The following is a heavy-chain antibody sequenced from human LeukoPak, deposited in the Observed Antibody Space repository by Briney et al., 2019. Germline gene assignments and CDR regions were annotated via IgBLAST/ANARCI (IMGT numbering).Heavy chain of an antibody. D-gene: IGHD2-15*01. V-gene: IGHV3-30-3*01. CDR3: AKVSGSGGTKYQPFDY. CDR1: GFTFSSYA. CDR2: ISYDGSNK. J-gene: IGHJ4*02. Sequence: PGGSLRLSCAASGFTFSSYAMHWVRQAPGKGLEWVAVISYDGSNKYYADSVKGWFTISRDNSKNTLYLQMNSLRAEDTAVYYCAKVSGSGGTKYQPFDYWGQGTLVTVSS.